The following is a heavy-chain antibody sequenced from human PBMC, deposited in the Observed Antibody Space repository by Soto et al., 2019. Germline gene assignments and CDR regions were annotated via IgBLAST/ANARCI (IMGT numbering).Heavy chain of an antibody. CDR2: ISSSSSYI. CDR1: GFTFSSYS. D-gene: IGHD5-12*01. Sequence: GGSLRLSCAASGFTFSSYSMNWVRQAPGKGLEWVSSISSSSSYIYYADSVKGRFTISRDNAKNSLYLQMNSLRAEDTAVYYCARDRGYSGYEAHWGQGTLVTVSS. J-gene: IGHJ4*02. CDR3: ARDRGYSGYEAH. V-gene: IGHV3-21*01.